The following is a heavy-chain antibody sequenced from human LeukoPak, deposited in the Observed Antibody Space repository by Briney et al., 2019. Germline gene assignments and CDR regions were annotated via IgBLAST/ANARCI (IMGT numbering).Heavy chain of an antibody. Sequence: ASVKVSCKASGYTFTSYDINWARQATGQGLEWMGWMNPNSGNTGYAQKFQGRVTMTRNTSISTAYMELSSLRSEDTAVYYCARYSMVRGVMVSWFDPWGQGTLVTVSS. CDR3: ARYSMVRGVMVSWFDP. CDR1: GYTFTSYD. V-gene: IGHV1-8*01. CDR2: MNPNSGNT. D-gene: IGHD3-10*01. J-gene: IGHJ5*02.